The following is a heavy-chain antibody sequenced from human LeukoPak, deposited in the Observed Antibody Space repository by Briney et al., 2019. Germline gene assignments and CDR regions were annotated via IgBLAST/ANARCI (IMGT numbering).Heavy chain of an antibody. Sequence: GGSLRLSCAASGFTVGASYMSWVRQAPGKGLEWVSVIYSGGNTGYADSVKGRFSISRDNSKNMLYLQMNSLRVEDTAVYYCARDGKDSSGYYFGDSWGQGTLVTVSS. CDR1: GFTVGASY. V-gene: IGHV3-66*01. J-gene: IGHJ4*02. CDR3: ARDGKDSSGYYFGDS. CDR2: IYSGGNT. D-gene: IGHD3-22*01.